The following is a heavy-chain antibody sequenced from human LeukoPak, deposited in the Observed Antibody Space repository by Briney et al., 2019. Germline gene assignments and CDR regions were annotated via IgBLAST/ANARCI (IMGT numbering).Heavy chain of an antibody. CDR1: GFTFRNYA. CDR2: IYDSGGVA. J-gene: IGHJ4*02. Sequence: GGSLRLSCAASGFTFRNYAMIWVRQAPGKGLEWVSFIYDSGGVARYADSVKGRFIISRENSENSLSLQMYSLRVEDTAVYFCAKGPHGQSSRPDSWGQGTLVTVSS. CDR3: AKGPHGQSSRPDS. D-gene: IGHD6-6*01. V-gene: IGHV3-23*01.